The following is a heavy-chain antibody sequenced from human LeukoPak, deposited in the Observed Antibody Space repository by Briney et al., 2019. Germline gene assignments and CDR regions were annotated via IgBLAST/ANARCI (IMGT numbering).Heavy chain of an antibody. CDR3: ARDGYDILTGYSLLDP. Sequence: SETLSLTCAVYGGSFSGYYCSWVRQPPGKGLEWIGEINHSGSTNYNPSLKSRVTISIDTSKNQFSLKLSSVTAADTAVYYCARDGYDILTGYSLLDPWGQGTLVTVSS. CDR1: GGSFSGYY. J-gene: IGHJ5*02. D-gene: IGHD3-9*01. CDR2: INHSGST. V-gene: IGHV4-34*01.